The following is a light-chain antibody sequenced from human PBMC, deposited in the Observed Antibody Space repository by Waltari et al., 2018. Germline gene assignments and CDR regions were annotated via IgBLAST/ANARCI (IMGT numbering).Light chain of an antibody. J-gene: IGKJ5*01. CDR1: QSVSSD. CDR3: QQRSNWVT. CDR2: DPS. V-gene: IGKV3-11*01. Sequence: EIVLTQSPATLSLSPGERATLSCRASQSVSSDLAWYQQKPGPAPRLRIYDPSNRATGSPARFRGSGSGTDFYLTMSSIETEDFAVYYWQQRSNWVTFGQGTRLEIK.